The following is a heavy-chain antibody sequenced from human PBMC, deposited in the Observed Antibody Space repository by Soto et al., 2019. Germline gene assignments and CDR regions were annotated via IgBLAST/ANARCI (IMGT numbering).Heavy chain of an antibody. CDR2: ISAYNGNT. Sequence: QVQLVQSGAEVKKPGASVKVSCKASGYTFTSYGISWVRQAPGQGLEWMGWISAYNGNTNYAQQLQGRVTMTTDTSTSTAYMELRSLRSDDTAVYYCAIDKPLDSSGYDDAFDIWGQGTMVTVSS. CDR1: GYTFTSYG. V-gene: IGHV1-18*01. CDR3: AIDKPLDSSGYDDAFDI. J-gene: IGHJ3*02. D-gene: IGHD3-22*01.